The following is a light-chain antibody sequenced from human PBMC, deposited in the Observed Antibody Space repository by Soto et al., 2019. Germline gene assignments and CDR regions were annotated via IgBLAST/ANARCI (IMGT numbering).Light chain of an antibody. J-gene: IGKJ5*01. CDR2: DTS. CDR3: QQYNTWRSIS. Sequence: EIVMTQSPATLSVSPGERATLSCRASQSVSSKLAWYQHKPGQAPRLLIYDTSTRAVGIPARFTGSGSGTDCTLTISSLQSEDFAVYYCQQYNTWRSISFGQGTRLETK. V-gene: IGKV3-15*01. CDR1: QSVSSK.